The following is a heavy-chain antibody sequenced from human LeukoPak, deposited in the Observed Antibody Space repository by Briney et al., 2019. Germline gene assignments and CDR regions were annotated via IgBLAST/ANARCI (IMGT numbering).Heavy chain of an antibody. J-gene: IGHJ1*01. CDR3: ASSGDVLTGYAGVEYFQY. CDR2: TYYSGSS. CDR1: GGSISSYY. Sequence: ASETLSLTCTVSGGSISSYYWSWIRQPPGRGLEWIGYTYYSGSSSYNPSLKSRAAISLDTSKRQFFLNLSSVNAADTAVYYCASSGDVLTGYAGVEYFQYWGQGTLITVSS. D-gene: IGHD3-9*01. V-gene: IGHV4-59*08.